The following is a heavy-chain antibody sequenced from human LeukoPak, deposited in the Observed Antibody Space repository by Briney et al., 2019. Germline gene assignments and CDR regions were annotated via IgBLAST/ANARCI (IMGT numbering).Heavy chain of an antibody. V-gene: IGHV3-23*01. Sequence: GGSLRLSCAASGFTFSKYAMSWVRQAPGKGLEWVSGISGSGGGPYYADSVKGRFTISRDNSKNTLYLQMNSLRAEDTAVYYCAREAAAPFDYWGQGTLVTVSS. CDR2: ISGSGGGP. J-gene: IGHJ4*02. CDR3: AREAAAPFDY. D-gene: IGHD6-13*01. CDR1: GFTFSKYA.